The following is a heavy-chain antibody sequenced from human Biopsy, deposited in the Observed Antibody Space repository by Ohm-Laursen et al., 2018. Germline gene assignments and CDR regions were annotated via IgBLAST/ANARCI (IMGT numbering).Heavy chain of an antibody. CDR1: GVTFNSYA. CDR3: ATRVTPVTTLYYYAMDV. V-gene: IGHV1-69*06. Sequence: GASVKASCKSSGVTFNSYAISWVRQAPGQGLEWMGGVMPIFGTANYAQKFQGRVTITADKSTSTAHLDLSSLRSEDTAVYYCATRVTPVTTLYYYAMDVWGQGTAVTVSS. D-gene: IGHD4-17*01. CDR2: VMPIFGTA. J-gene: IGHJ6*02.